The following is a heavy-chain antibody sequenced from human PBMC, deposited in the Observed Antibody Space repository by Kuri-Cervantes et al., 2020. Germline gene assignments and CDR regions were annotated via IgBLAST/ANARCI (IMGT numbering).Heavy chain of an antibody. CDR2: IYYSGST. CDR3: ARGDSYGYNFGDY. V-gene: IGHV4-39*01. J-gene: IGHJ4*02. Sequence: GSLRLSCTVSGGSISSSSYYWGWIRQPPGKGLEWIGSIYYSGSTYYNPSLKSRVTISVDTSKNQFSLKLSSVTAADTAVYYCARGDSYGYNFGDYWGQGTLVTVSS. CDR1: GGSISSSSYY. D-gene: IGHD5-18*01.